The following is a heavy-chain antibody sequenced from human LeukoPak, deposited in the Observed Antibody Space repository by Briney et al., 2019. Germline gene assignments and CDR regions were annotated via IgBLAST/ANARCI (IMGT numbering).Heavy chain of an antibody. V-gene: IGHV3-7*01. J-gene: IGHJ4*02. D-gene: IGHD6-25*01. CDR3: TSLAEASDTPGFVC. CDR2: MSQDRSEK. CDR1: RFSYSSFY. Sequence: PGVSLRLSCAASRFSYSSFYMTWLRHSPGKGWVGVANMSQDRSEKYYVDSVKGRFTISRDNDKNSLYLQMNSLRVDDTALYYCTSLAEASDTPGFVCWGQGTLVTVSS.